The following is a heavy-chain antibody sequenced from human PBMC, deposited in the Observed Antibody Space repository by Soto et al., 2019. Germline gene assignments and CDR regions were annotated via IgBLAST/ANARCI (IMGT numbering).Heavy chain of an antibody. Sequence: EVQLVESGGGLVKPGGSLRLSCAASGFTFSSYSMNWVRQAPGKGLEWVSSISSSSSYISYADSVKGRFTISRDNAKNSLYLQMNSLRAEDTAVYYCAREDGYDPRPDAFDIWGQGTMVTVSS. J-gene: IGHJ3*02. CDR2: ISSSSSYI. CDR3: AREDGYDPRPDAFDI. CDR1: GFTFSSYS. D-gene: IGHD5-12*01. V-gene: IGHV3-21*01.